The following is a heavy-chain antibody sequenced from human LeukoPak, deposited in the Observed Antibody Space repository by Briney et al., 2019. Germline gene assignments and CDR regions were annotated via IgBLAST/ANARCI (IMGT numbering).Heavy chain of an antibody. CDR1: GGSISSSDYY. V-gene: IGHV4-61*05. CDR3: ARDVGYCSSTSCYQGTWFDP. J-gene: IGHJ5*02. CDR2: ISYSGST. Sequence: PSETLSLTCTVSGGSISSSDYYWGWIRQPPGKGLEWIGYISYSGSTNYTPSLKSRVTMLMDTSKNQFSLKLSSVTAADTAVYYCARDVGYCSSTSCYQGTWFDPWGQGTLVTVSS. D-gene: IGHD2-2*01.